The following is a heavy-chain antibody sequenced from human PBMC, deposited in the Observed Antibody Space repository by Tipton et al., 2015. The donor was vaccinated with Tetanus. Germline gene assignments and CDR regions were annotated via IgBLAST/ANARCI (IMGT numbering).Heavy chain of an antibody. CDR1: GFTFSTNA. D-gene: IGHD6-19*01. Sequence: SLRLSCAASGFTFSTNAMHWVRQAPGKGLEWVAAIWNDGSYKYYADSVKGRFTVSRDNSKNTLYLEMNSLRAEDTAVYYCVRDGGSSGWLAYWGQGTLVTVSS. V-gene: IGHV3-33*01. CDR3: VRDGGSSGWLAY. J-gene: IGHJ4*02. CDR2: IWNDGSYK.